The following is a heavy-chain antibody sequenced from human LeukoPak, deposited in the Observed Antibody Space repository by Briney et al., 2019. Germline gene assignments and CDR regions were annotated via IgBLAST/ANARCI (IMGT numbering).Heavy chain of an antibody. V-gene: IGHV1-18*01. D-gene: IGHD1-26*01. CDR2: TSAYNGNT. J-gene: IGHJ4*02. Sequence: ASVKVSCKASGYTFTSYGISWVRQAPGQGLEWMGWTSAYNGNTNYAQKLQGRVTMTTDTSTSTAYMELRSLRSDDTAVYYCARGTHWELNAHLDYWGQGTLVTVSS. CDR1: GYTFTSYG. CDR3: ARGTHWELNAHLDY.